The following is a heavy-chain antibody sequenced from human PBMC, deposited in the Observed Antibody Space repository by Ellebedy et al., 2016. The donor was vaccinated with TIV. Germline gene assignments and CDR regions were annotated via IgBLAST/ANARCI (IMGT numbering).Heavy chain of an antibody. D-gene: IGHD4-23*01. CDR2: ISDSGDNT. Sequence: GESLKISCAASGFTFSSYAMNWVRQAPGKGLEWVSSISDSGDNTYYADSVKGRFTISRDNSKNTLYLQMNSLRAEDTAVYYCARDPVGVGPAFDIWGQGTMVTVSS. V-gene: IGHV3-23*01. CDR3: ARDPVGVGPAFDI. CDR1: GFTFSSYA. J-gene: IGHJ3*02.